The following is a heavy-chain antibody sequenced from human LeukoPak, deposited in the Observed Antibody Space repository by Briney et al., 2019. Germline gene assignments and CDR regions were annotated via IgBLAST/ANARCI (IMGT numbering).Heavy chain of an antibody. J-gene: IGHJ4*02. CDR3: ARDHSATPMEGYYFDY. Sequence: SETLSLTCTVSGGSISSGGYYWSWIRQHPGKGLEWIGYIYYSGSTYYNPSLKSRVTISVDTSKNQFSLKLSSVTAADTAVYYCARDHSATPMEGYYFDYWGQGTLVTVSS. CDR2: IYYSGST. V-gene: IGHV4-31*03. CDR1: GGSISSGGYY. D-gene: IGHD5-18*01.